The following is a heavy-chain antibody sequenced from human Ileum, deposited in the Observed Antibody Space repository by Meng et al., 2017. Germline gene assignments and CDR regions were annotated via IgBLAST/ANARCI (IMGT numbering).Heavy chain of an antibody. CDR3: AKDPGYNWGTDYGDY. V-gene: IGHV3-66*02. CDR2: IQSGGST. D-gene: IGHD3/OR15-3a*01. CDR1: GFTVSNNF. J-gene: IGHJ4*02. Sequence: GESLKISCAASGFTVSNNFMSWVRQAPGKGLEWVSVIQSGGSTFYADSVKGRFIISRDNSKNTLYLQMNSLRTEDTALYYCAKDPGYNWGTDYGDYWGQGTLVTVSS.